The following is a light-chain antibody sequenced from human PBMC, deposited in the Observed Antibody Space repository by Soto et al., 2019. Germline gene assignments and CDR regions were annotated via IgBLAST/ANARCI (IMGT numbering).Light chain of an antibody. Sequence: DIVMTQSPDSLAVSLGERATINCKSSQGILDSSNNKNYLAWYQQKPGQPPNLLIYWASTRESGVPDRFSGSGSGTDFSLTISSLQAADVPVYYCQQYYTTPQAFGGGTKVEIK. CDR1: QGILDSSNNKNY. CDR3: QQYYTTPQA. V-gene: IGKV4-1*01. J-gene: IGKJ4*01. CDR2: WAS.